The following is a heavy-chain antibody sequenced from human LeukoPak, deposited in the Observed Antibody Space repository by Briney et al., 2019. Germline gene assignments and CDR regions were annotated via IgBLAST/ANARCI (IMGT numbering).Heavy chain of an antibody. CDR1: GYSFTSFW. V-gene: IGHV5-51*01. CDR2: IYPGDSDT. Sequence: GESLKISCKGHGYSFTSFWIGWVRQMPGKGLEWMGIIYPGDSDTRYSPSFQGQVTISADKSISTAYLQWSSLKASDTAMYYCARQYNWNDFGVRHWGQGTLVTVSS. J-gene: IGHJ1*01. D-gene: IGHD1-20*01. CDR3: ARQYNWNDFGVRH.